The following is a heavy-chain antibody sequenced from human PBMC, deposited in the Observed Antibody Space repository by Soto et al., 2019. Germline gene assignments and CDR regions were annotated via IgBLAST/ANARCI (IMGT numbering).Heavy chain of an antibody. CDR1: GGSISSGGYS. J-gene: IGHJ4*02. CDR2: IYHSGST. CDR3: VQQHYDRSGSPVGYFVA. D-gene: IGHD3-3*01. Sequence: PSETLSLTCAVSGGSISSGGYSWSWIRQPPGKGLEWIGYIYHSGSTYYNPSLKSRVTISLDRSNNRFSLRLNFVTAADTAVYYCVQQHYDRSGSPVGYFVAWAQGNLVTVS. V-gene: IGHV4-30-2*01.